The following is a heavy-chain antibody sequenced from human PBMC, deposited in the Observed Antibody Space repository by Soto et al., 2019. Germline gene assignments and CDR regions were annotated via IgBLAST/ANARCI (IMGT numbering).Heavy chain of an antibody. Sequence: ASVKVSCKASGYTFTGYYMHWVRQAPGQGLEWMGWINPNSGGTNYAQKFQGWVTMTRDTSISTAYMELSRLRSDDTAVYYCARADLNSSGWYGSDYWGQGTLVTVS. J-gene: IGHJ4*02. D-gene: IGHD6-19*01. CDR3: ARADLNSSGWYGSDY. CDR2: INPNSGGT. V-gene: IGHV1-2*04. CDR1: GYTFTGYY.